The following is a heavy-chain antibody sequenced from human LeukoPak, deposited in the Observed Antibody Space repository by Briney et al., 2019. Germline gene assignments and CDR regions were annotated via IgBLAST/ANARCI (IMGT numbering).Heavy chain of an antibody. Sequence: PSETLSLTCAVYGGSFSGYYWSWLRQPPGKGLEWIGEINHSGSTNYNPSLKSRVTISVDTSKNQFSLKLSSVTAADTAVYYCARGRGRNYYDSSGYPSFFDYWGQGTLVTVSS. CDR2: INHSGST. V-gene: IGHV4-34*01. CDR3: ARGRGRNYYDSSGYPSFFDY. CDR1: GGSFSGYY. J-gene: IGHJ4*02. D-gene: IGHD3-22*01.